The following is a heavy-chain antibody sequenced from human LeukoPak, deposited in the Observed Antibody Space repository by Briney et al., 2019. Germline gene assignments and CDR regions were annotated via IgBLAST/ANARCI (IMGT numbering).Heavy chain of an antibody. CDR2: TRDKANSYTT. CDR3: ARVGPPRSDAFDI. CDR1: GFTFSDHY. J-gene: IGHJ3*02. Sequence: GGSPRLSCAASGFTFSDHYMDWVRQTPGKGLEWVGRTRDKANSYTTEYAASVKDRFTISRDDSKNSLYLQMNSLKTEDTAVYYCARVGPPRSDAFDIWGQGTMVTVSS. V-gene: IGHV3-72*01.